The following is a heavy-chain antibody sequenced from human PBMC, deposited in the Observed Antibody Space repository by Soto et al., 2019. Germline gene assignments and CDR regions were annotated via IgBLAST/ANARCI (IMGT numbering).Heavy chain of an antibody. V-gene: IGHV1-8*01. CDR2: MNPNSGNT. Sequence: ASVKVSCKASGDTFTSYDINWVRQATGQGLEWMGWMNPNSGNTGYAQKFQGRVTMTRNTSISTAYMELSSLRSEDTAVYYCARANYDFWSGPKLNWFDPWGQGTLVTVSS. J-gene: IGHJ5*02. D-gene: IGHD3-3*01. CDR3: ARANYDFWSGPKLNWFDP. CDR1: GDTFTSYD.